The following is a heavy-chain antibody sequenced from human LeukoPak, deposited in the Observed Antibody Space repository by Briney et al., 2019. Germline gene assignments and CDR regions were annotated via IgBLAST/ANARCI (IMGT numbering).Heavy chain of an antibody. J-gene: IGHJ4*02. V-gene: IGHV4-59*01. Sequence: SETLSLTCSVSGGSIRSYSWSWIRRPPGKGLEWIGNVYDSGSTNYNPSLKSRVTISVDTPKNQFSLKLSSVTAADTAVYYCARDTYYYGSGSPLVGFDHWGQGTLVTVSS. CDR1: GGSIRSYS. CDR2: VYDSGST. CDR3: ARDTYYYGSGSPLVGFDH. D-gene: IGHD3-10*01.